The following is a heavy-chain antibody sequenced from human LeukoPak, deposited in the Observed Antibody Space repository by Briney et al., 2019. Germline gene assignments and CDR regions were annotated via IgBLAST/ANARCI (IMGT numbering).Heavy chain of an antibody. CDR1: GFTFSSYA. J-gene: IGHJ5*02. CDR3: AKGDSSSWPYNWFDP. V-gene: IGHV3-23*01. CDR2: ISGSGGST. D-gene: IGHD6-13*01. Sequence: GGSLRLSCAASGFTFSSYAMSWARQAPGKGLEWVSAISGSGGSTYYADSVKGHFTISRDNSKNTLYLQMNSLRAEDTAVYYCAKGDSSSWPYNWFDPWGQGTLVTVSS.